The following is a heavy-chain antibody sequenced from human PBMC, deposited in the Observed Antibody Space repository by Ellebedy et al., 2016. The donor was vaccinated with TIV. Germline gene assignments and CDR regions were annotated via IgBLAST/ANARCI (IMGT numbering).Heavy chain of an antibody. V-gene: IGHV3-23*01. CDR2: ISGDGVNT. J-gene: IGHJ4*02. CDR1: GFTFGSFA. CDR3: AKGSSSGFNYDRVGFQY. D-gene: IGHD3-22*01. Sequence: GESLKISCAASGFTFGSFAMHWIRQAPGKGLEWLSVISGDGVNTYSAASVKGRFTITRDNFKNPMFLQVNRLRAEDTAVYYCAKGSSSGFNYDRVGFQYWGQGTLVTVSS.